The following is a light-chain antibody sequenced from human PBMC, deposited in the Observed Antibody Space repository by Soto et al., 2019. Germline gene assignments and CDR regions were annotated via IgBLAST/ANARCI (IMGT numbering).Light chain of an antibody. Sequence: EILFTQSPGTLSLSPGERPTLSCRASQSVSSSYLAWYQQKPGQAPRLLIYGASSRDTGIPDRFSGSGSGTDFTLTISRLEPEDFAVYYCQQYGSSPLTFGGGTKVDIK. CDR2: GAS. V-gene: IGKV3-20*01. J-gene: IGKJ4*01. CDR3: QQYGSSPLT. CDR1: QSVSSSY.